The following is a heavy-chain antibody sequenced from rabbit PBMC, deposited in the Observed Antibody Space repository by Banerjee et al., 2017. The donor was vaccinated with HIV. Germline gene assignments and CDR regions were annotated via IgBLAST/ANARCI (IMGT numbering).Heavy chain of an antibody. CDR1: GFTVSSYHM. Sequence: QEQLEESGGGLVTPGGTLTLTCTASGFTVSSYHMSWVRQAPGKGLEWIACINTSTGNTVYASWAKGRFTISKTSSTTVTLQMTSLTAADTATYLCAGSLVDNANLWGPGTLVTVS. V-gene: IGHV1S45*01. D-gene: IGHD1-1*01. CDR2: INTSTGNT. CDR3: AGSLVDNANL. J-gene: IGHJ4*01.